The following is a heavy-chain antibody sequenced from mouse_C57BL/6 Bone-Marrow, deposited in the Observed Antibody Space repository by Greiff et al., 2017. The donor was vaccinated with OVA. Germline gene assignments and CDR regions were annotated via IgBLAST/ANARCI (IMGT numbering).Heavy chain of an antibody. CDR3: TTDGNGWYFDV. D-gene: IGHD2-1*01. J-gene: IGHJ1*03. Sequence: EVKLMESGAELVRPGASVKLSCTASGFNIKDDYMHWVKQRPEQGLEWIGWIDPENGDTEYASKFQGKATITADTSSNTAYLQLSSLTSEDTAVYYCTTDGNGWYFDVWGTGTTVTVSS. CDR1: GFNIKDDY. V-gene: IGHV14-4*01. CDR2: IDPENGDT.